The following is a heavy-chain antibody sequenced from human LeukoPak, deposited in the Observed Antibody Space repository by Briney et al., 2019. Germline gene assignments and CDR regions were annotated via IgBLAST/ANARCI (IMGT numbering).Heavy chain of an antibody. D-gene: IGHD2-15*01. V-gene: IGHV3-23*01. CDR2: ITGSGGTT. Sequence: GGSLRLSCAASGFTFSTYAMSWVRQAPGKGLEWVSLITGSGGTTYDADSVKGRFTISRDNSKNTLFLHMNSLRADDTAVYYCAKERGPGVWALRHWGQGTLVTVSS. CDR3: AKERGPGVWALRH. CDR1: GFTFSTYA. J-gene: IGHJ1*01.